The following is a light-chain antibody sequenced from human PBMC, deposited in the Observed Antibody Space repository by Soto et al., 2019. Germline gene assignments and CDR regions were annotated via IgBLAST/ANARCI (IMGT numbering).Light chain of an antibody. J-gene: IGKJ1*01. CDR1: QSVSSN. Sequence: EIVMTQSPATLSVSPGERATLSCRASQSVSSNLAWYQQKPGQAPRLLIYGASTRATGIPARFSGSGSGTEFTLTISSLQSEDFAVYYCQQYNNWWTFGHGTKV. CDR3: QQYNNWWT. V-gene: IGKV3-15*01. CDR2: GAS.